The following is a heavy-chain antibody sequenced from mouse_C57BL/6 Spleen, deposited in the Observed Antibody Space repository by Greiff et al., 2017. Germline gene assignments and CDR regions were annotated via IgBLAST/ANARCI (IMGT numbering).Heavy chain of an antibody. J-gene: IGHJ3*01. D-gene: IGHD1-1*01. CDR3: ARDYGSSYEPWFAY. Sequence: QVQLQQPGAELVKPGASVKLSCKASGYTFTSYWMHWVKQRPGRGLEWIGRIDPNSGGTKYNEKFKSKATLTVDKPSSTAYMQLSSRTSEDSAVYYCARDYGSSYEPWFAYWGQGTLVTVSA. CDR1: GYTFTSYW. V-gene: IGHV1-72*01. CDR2: IDPNSGGT.